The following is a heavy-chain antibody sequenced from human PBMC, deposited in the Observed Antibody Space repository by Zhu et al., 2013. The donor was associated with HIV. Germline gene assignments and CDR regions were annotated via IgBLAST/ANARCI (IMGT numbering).Heavy chain of an antibody. V-gene: IGHV1-8*01. CDR3: ARMDKGSCTETTCPDWFDP. J-gene: IGHJ5*02. Sequence: QVQLVQSGAEVKKPGSSVKISCKASGGVLKNYGISWVRQATGHGLEWMGWVDPSNGNAGYAQKFQGRVTITRNISTSTVYMELSSLRSDDTAVYYCARMDKGSCTETTCPDWFDPWGQGTLVTVSS. CDR2: VDPSNGNA. CDR1: GGVLKNYG. D-gene: IGHD2-8*02.